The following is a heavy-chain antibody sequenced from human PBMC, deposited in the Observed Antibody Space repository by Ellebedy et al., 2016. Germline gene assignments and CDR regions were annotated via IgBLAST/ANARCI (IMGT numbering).Heavy chain of an antibody. CDR1: GGTFSSHT. CDR2: IIPIFGPA. V-gene: IGHV1-69*13. D-gene: IGHD1-1*01. CDR3: AGPSEYNWNDGGALDV. J-gene: IGHJ3*01. Sequence: SVKVSCKASGGTFSSHTINWVRQAPGQGLEWMGVIIPIFGPAKYAQKFQGRVTITADESTTTAYMELSSLSSDDTAMYYCAGPSEYNWNDGGALDVWGQGTLVVVSS.